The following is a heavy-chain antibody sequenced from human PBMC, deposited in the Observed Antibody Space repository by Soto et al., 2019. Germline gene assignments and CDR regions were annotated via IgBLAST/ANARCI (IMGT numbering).Heavy chain of an antibody. J-gene: IGHJ6*02. V-gene: IGHV1-46*01. CDR3: AKFGRLYCTNGVCYPDDYYYYYGMDV. Sequence: ASVKVSCKASGYTFTSYYMHWVRQAPGQGLEWMGIINPSGGSTSYAQKFQGRVTMTRDTSTSTVYMELSSLRSEDTAVYYCAKFGRLYCTNGVCYPDDYYYYYGMDVWGQGTTVTVSS. CDR2: INPSGGST. D-gene: IGHD2-8*01. CDR1: GYTFTSYY.